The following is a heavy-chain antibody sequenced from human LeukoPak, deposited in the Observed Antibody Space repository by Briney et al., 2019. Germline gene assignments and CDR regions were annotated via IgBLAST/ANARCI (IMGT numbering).Heavy chain of an antibody. D-gene: IGHD4-11*01. CDR1: GFTSSNAW. V-gene: IGHV3-15*01. CDR3: TTDRGRYSNVPYYFDY. Sequence: PGGSLRLSCAAPGFTSSNAWMSWVRQAPGKGLEWVGRIKSKTDGGTTDYAAPVKGRFTISRDDSKNTLYLQMNSLKTEDTAVYYCTTDRGRYSNVPYYFDYWGQGTLVTVSS. CDR2: IKSKTDGGTT. J-gene: IGHJ4*02.